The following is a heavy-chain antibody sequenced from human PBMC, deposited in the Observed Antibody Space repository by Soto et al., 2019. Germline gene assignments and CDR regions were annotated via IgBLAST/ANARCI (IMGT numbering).Heavy chain of an antibody. D-gene: IGHD3-3*01. CDR1: GFSLSTSGVG. CDR3: AHATLNYDFWSGYWGGAFDI. V-gene: IGHV2-5*01. CDR2: IYWNDDK. Sequence: QITLKESGPTLVKPTQTLTLTCTFSGFSLSTSGVGVGWIRQPPGKALEWLALIYWNDDKRYSPSLKSRLTITKDTSKNQVVLTMTNMDPVDTATYYCAHATLNYDFWSGYWGGAFDIWGQGTMVTVSS. J-gene: IGHJ3*02.